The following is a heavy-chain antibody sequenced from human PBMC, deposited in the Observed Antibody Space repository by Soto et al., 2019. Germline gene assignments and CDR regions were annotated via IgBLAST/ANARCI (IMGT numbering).Heavy chain of an antibody. J-gene: IGHJ5*02. D-gene: IGHD1-26*01. V-gene: IGHV4-4*02. CDR2: VYYSGNT. CDR1: GDSIISDKW. CDR3: ATQEVGGSYVYTFDP. Sequence: SETLSLTCAVSGDSIISDKWWSWVRQAPGKGLEWIGGVYYSGNTNYNPSLKSRVTISVDTSKNQFSLKLSSVTAADTAVYYCATQEVGGSYVYTFDPWGQGTLVTVSS.